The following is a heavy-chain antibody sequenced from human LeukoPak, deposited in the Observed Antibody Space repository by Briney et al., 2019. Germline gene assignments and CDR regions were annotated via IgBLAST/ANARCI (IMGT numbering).Heavy chain of an antibody. D-gene: IGHD2-21*01. J-gene: IGHJ4*02. CDR3: ARMIGGGLFDY. CDR2: ISSSSSYI. Sequence: GGSLRLSCAASGFTFSSYSMNWVRQAPGKGLEWGSSISSSSSYIYYADSVKGRFTISRDNAKNSLYLQMNSLRAEDTAVYYCARMIGGGLFDYWGQGTLVTVSS. CDR1: GFTFSSYS. V-gene: IGHV3-21*01.